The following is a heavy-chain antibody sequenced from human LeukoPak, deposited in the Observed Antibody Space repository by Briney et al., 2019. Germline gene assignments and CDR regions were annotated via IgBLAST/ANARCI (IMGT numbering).Heavy chain of an antibody. D-gene: IGHD2-15*01. J-gene: IGHJ4*02. CDR2: MHYSGNS. CDR3: ARRSGRPAFDY. Sequence: PSETLSLTCTVSGDSISSDYWSWIRQPPGKGLEWIGYMHYSGNSAYNPSLKSRVTMSLDTSKNQFSLRLKSVTAADTALYYCARRSGRPAFDYWGQGTLVTVSS. V-gene: IGHV4-59*08. CDR1: GDSISSDY.